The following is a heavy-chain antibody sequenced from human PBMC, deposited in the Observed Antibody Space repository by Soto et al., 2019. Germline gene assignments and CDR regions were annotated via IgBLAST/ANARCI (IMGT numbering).Heavy chain of an antibody. Sequence: ASVKVSCKASGYTFTNNAIHWVRQAPGQRLEWLGWLNAGNSNREYSQKFQGRIIMTKDTSASTAYMELSSLRSEDTAVYYCARGYDFVWGSYLSDAFDIRG. CDR1: GYTFTNNA. CDR3: ARGYDFVWGSYLSDAFDI. D-gene: IGHD3-16*02. V-gene: IGHV1-3*01. J-gene: IGHJ3*02. CDR2: LNAGNSNR.